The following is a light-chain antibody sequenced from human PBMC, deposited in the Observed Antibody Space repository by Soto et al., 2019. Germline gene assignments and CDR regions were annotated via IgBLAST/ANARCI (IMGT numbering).Light chain of an antibody. CDR1: QSISRG. CDR3: QQYDNYPLT. CDR2: DAS. Sequence: DIQMTQSPSTLSSSVVDRVTITCRASQSISRGLAWYQQKPGKAPNVLIYDASTLESGVPSRFSGSGSGTEFTLTISSLQPDDFATYYCQQYDNYPLTFGGGTKVDIK. J-gene: IGKJ4*01. V-gene: IGKV1-5*01.